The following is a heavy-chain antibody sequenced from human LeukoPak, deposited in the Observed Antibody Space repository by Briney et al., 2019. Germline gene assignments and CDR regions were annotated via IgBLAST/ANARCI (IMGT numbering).Heavy chain of an antibody. D-gene: IGHD3-3*01. Sequence: GGSLRLSCAASGSTFSSYAMSWVRQAPGKGLEWVSAISGSGGSTYYADSVKGRFTISRDNSKNTLYLQMNSLRAEDTAVYYCAKDREIFGVVMFDYWGQGTLVTVSS. CDR1: GSTFSSYA. V-gene: IGHV3-23*01. CDR3: AKDREIFGVVMFDY. CDR2: ISGSGGST. J-gene: IGHJ4*02.